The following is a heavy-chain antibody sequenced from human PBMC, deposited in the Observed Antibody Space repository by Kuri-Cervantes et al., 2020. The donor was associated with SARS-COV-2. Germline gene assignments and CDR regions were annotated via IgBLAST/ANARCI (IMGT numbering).Heavy chain of an antibody. Sequence: SETLSLTCTVSGGSISSYYWSWIRQPAGKGLEWIGRIYTSGSTNYNPSLKSRVTMSVDTSKNQFSLKLSSVTAADTAVYYCARGRDRITIFGVVIIRGGYYYYGMDVWGQGTTVTVSS. CDR1: GGSISSYY. D-gene: IGHD3-3*01. CDR2: IYTSGST. J-gene: IGHJ6*02. CDR3: ARGRDRITIFGVVIIRGGYYYYGMDV. V-gene: IGHV4-4*07.